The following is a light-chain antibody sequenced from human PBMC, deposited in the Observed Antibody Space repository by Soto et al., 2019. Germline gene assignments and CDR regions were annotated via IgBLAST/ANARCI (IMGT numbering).Light chain of an antibody. V-gene: IGLV2-14*01. CDR1: SSDVGGYNY. CDR3: ASDTSSSTSVI. CDR2: EVS. Sequence: QSVLTQPASVSGSPGQSITISCTGTSSDVGGYNYVSWYQQHPAKAPKLIIFEVSNRPSGISSRFSGSKSGNTASLTISGLQDEDDADYYCASDTSSSTSVIFGRGTKLTVL. J-gene: IGLJ2*01.